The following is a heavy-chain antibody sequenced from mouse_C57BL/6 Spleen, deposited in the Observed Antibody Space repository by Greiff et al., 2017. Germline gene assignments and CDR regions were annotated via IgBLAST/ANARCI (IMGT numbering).Heavy chain of an antibody. D-gene: IGHD3-2*02. CDR3: ARSGGPYYFDY. CDR1: GYTFTSYW. Sequence: QVQLQQPGAELVRPGSSVKLSCKASGYTFTSYWMDWVKQRPGQGLEWIGNIYPSDSETHYNQKFTDKATLTVDKSSSTAYMQLSSLTSEDSAVYDCARSGGPYYFDYWGQGTTLTVSS. V-gene: IGHV1-61*01. J-gene: IGHJ2*01. CDR2: IYPSDSET.